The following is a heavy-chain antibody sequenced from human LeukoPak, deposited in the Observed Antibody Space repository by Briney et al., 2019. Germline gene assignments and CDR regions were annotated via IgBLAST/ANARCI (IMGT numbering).Heavy chain of an antibody. J-gene: IGHJ6*03. CDR2: ISSSGSTI. CDR1: GFTFSSYE. Sequence: GGSLRLSCAASGFTFSSYEMNWVRQAPGKGLEWVSYISSSGSTIYYADSVKGRFTISRDNAKNSLYLQMNSLRAEDTAVYYCARDPERWMATIWSPLGVYYMDVWGKGTTVTVSS. CDR3: ARDPERWMATIWSPLGVYYMDV. D-gene: IGHD5-24*01. V-gene: IGHV3-48*03.